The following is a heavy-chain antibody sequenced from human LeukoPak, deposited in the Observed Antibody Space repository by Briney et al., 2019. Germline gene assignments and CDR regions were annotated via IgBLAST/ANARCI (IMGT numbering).Heavy chain of an antibody. CDR2: IYSGGST. Sequence: GGSLRLSCAASGFTVSSNYMSWVRQAPGKGLEWVPVIYSGGSTYYADSVKGRFTISRDNSKNTLYLQMNSLRAEDTAVYYCARTRLLIFDRGYYFDYWGQGTLVTVSS. CDR1: GFTVSSNY. CDR3: ARTRLLIFDRGYYFDY. J-gene: IGHJ4*02. D-gene: IGHD3/OR15-3a*01. V-gene: IGHV3-53*01.